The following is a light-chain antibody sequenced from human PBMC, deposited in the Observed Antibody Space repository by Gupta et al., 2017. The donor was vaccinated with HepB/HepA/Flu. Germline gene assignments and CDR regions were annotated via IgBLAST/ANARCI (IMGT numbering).Light chain of an antibody. V-gene: IGKV1-39*01. Sequence: GDRVTITCQTSQSITTFLVWYQHKPGKAPKLLMYDASSLHSGVSSRFSGSGSGTDFILTISSLQPEDFATYYCQQTDNTPLTFGQGTQLESK. CDR3: QQTDNTPLT. CDR1: QSITTF. J-gene: IGKJ5*01. CDR2: DAS.